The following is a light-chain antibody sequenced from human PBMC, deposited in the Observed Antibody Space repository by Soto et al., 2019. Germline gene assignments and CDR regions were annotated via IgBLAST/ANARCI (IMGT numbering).Light chain of an antibody. J-gene: IGKJ2*01. Sequence: DIQMTQSPSSLSASVGDRVTITCQASQDISNYLNWYQQKPGKAPKLLIYDASNLEKGGPSRFSGSESGTDFTFTISSLQPEDIATYYCQQYDNLPYTFGQGTKLEIK. CDR2: DAS. CDR3: QQYDNLPYT. V-gene: IGKV1-33*01. CDR1: QDISNY.